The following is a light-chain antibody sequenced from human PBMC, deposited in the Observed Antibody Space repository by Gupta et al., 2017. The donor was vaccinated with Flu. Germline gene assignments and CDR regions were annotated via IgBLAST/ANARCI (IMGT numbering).Light chain of an antibody. Sequence: ISCRSSLSLLHSNGNSYLDWYLQKPGQSPQLLIYLGFSRASGVPDRFSGSGSGTDFTLKITRVKADDVGVYYCMQTLQTPYTFGQGTTLEI. J-gene: IGKJ2*01. CDR2: LGF. CDR3: MQTLQTPYT. CDR1: LSLLHSNGNSY. V-gene: IGKV2-28*01.